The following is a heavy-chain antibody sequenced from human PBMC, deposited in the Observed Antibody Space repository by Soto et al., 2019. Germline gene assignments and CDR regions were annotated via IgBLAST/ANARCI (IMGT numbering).Heavy chain of an antibody. CDR1: GYTFTSYY. V-gene: IGHV1-46*01. D-gene: IGHD6-13*01. Sequence: GASVKVSCKASGYTFTSYYMHWVRQAPGQGLEWMGIINPSGGSTSYAQKFQGRVTMTRDTSTSTVYMELSSLRSEDTAVYYCARDLYSQPDYYYGMDVWGQGTTVTVSS. CDR2: INPSGGST. CDR3: ARDLYSQPDYYYGMDV. J-gene: IGHJ6*02.